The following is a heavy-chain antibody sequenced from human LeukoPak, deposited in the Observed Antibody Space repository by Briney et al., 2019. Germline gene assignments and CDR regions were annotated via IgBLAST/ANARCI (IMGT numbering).Heavy chain of an antibody. Sequence: SVKVSCKASGGTFSSYAISWVRQAPGQGLEWMGGIIPIFGAANYAQKFQGRVTITADKSTSTAYMELSSLRSEDTAVYYCARSWFGENYYGMDVWGQGTTVTVSS. D-gene: IGHD3-10*01. CDR2: IIPIFGAA. V-gene: IGHV1-69*06. CDR1: GGTFSSYA. CDR3: ARSWFGENYYGMDV. J-gene: IGHJ6*02.